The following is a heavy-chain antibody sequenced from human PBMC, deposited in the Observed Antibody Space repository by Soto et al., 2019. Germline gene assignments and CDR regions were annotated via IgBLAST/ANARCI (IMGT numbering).Heavy chain of an antibody. J-gene: IGHJ6*02. Sequence: QVQLVESGGGVVQPGRSLRLSCAASGFTFSSYGMHWVRQAPGKGLEWVAVIWYDGSNKYYADSVKGRFTISRDNSKNTLYMQMNSLRAGDTAVYYCAKKADSYGYVGGYYYYGMDVWGQGTTVTVSS. D-gene: IGHD5-18*01. V-gene: IGHV3-33*06. CDR1: GFTFSSYG. CDR2: IWYDGSNK. CDR3: AKKADSYGYVGGYYYYGMDV.